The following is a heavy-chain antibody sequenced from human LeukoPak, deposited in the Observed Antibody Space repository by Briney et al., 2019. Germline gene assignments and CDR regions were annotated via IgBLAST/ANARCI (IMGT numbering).Heavy chain of an antibody. D-gene: IGHD3-9*01. CDR3: ARGLRSFDWVLKTAYYFDY. CDR2: INHSGST. CDR1: GGSFSGYY. V-gene: IGHV4-34*01. J-gene: IGHJ4*02. Sequence: SETLSLTCAVYGGSFSGYYWSWTRQPPGKGLEWIGEINHSGSTNYNPSLKSRVTISVDTSKNQFSLKLSSVTAADTAVYYCARGLRSFDWVLKTAYYFDYWGQGTLVTVSS.